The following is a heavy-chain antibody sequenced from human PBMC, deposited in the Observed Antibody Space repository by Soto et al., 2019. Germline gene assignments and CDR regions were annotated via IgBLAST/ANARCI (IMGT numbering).Heavy chain of an antibody. CDR3: ARDYKAPMVRGVNHYYYYGMDV. J-gene: IGHJ6*02. D-gene: IGHD3-10*01. Sequence: SETLSLTCTVSGGSISSYYWNWIRQSPGKGLEWVGYIYYSGSSNYNPSLKTRVTISVDTSKNQFSLKLSSVTAADTAVYYCARDYKAPMVRGVNHYYYYGMDVWGQGTTVTVSS. CDR1: GGSISSYY. V-gene: IGHV4-59*12. CDR2: IYYSGSS.